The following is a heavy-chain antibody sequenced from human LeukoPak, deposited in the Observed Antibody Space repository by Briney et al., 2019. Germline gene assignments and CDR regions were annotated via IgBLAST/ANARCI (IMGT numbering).Heavy chain of an antibody. CDR2: ISSSSSYT. D-gene: IGHD3-10*01. Sequence: GGSLRLSCAASGFTFSDYYMSWIRQAPGKGLEWVSYISSSSSYTIYADSVKGRFTIPRDNAKNSLYLQMNSLRAEDTAVYYCARDRTRAPMVRGADYYYGMDVWGQGTTVTVSS. CDR3: ARDRTRAPMVRGADYYYGMDV. J-gene: IGHJ6*02. V-gene: IGHV3-11*06. CDR1: GFTFSDYY.